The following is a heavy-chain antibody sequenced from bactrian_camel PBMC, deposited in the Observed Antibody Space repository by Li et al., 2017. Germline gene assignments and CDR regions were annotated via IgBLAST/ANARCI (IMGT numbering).Heavy chain of an antibody. CDR3: AADRDVNVPPSLVLDSSRFHS. Sequence: VQLVESGGGSVQVGGSLRLSCAVSRSPHNYLCMAWFRQVTGKEREGVAVIDSRSGGTLYADSVKGRFTISQDNAKKTVYLQMNSLKPEDTAMYYCAADRDVNVPPSLVLDSSRFHSWGQGTQVTVS. V-gene: IGHV3-3*01. J-gene: IGHJ4*01. CDR2: IDSRSGGT. CDR1: RSPHNYLC.